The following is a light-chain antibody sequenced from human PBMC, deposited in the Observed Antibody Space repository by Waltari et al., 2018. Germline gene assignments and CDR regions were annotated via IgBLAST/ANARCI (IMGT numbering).Light chain of an antibody. Sequence: VLTQSPATLSLSAGERATLACRASQSVFNYLAWYQQKRDQAPRLLIYDTSKRATGIPARFSGSGSGTDFTLTISNLEADDFALYYCQQGSILPLTFGGGTKVEIK. CDR1: QSVFNY. CDR2: DTS. CDR3: QQGSILPLT. J-gene: IGKJ4*01. V-gene: IGKV3-11*01.